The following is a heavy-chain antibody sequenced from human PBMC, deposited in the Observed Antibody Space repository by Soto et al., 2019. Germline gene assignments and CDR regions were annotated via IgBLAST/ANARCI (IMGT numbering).Heavy chain of an antibody. CDR1: GGSISSYY. D-gene: IGHD3-16*01. CDR2: IYYSGST. V-gene: IGHV4-59*01. CDR3: ARRGGTYFDF. J-gene: IGHJ4*02. Sequence: QVQLQESGPGLVKPSEPLSLTCTVSGGSISSYYWSWIRQPPGKGLEWIGYIYYSGSTDYDPSHTRXAXIXLDTSKSQFSLKLSSVTAAATAVYYCARRGGTYFDFWGQGTLVTVSS.